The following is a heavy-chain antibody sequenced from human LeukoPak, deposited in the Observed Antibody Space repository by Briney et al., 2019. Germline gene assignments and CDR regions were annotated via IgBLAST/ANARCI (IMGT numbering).Heavy chain of an antibody. J-gene: IGHJ5*02. CDR1: GGSFSGYY. D-gene: IGHD3-10*01. CDR3: ARVGGGSGSYYRYNWFDP. Sequence: PSETLSLTCAVYGGSFSGYYWSWIRQPPGKGLEWIGEINHSGSTNYNPSLKSRVTISVDTSKNQFSLKLSSVTAADTAVCYCARVGGGSGSYYRYNWFDPWGQGTLVTVSS. V-gene: IGHV4-34*01. CDR2: INHSGST.